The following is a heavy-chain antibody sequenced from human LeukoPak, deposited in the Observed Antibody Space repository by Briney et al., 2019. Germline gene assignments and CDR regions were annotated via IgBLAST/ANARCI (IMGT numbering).Heavy chain of an antibody. CDR3: ARGLGDYNTDWFPVSGY. Sequence: ASVKVSCKASGGTFSSYGITWVRQAPGQGLDWMGWMNPGSGDTAYAQKFQGRVTMTRDTSMSTAYMELNSLGSEDTAIYYCARGLGDYNTDWFPVSGYWGQGTPVTVSS. CDR1: GGTFSSYG. V-gene: IGHV1-8*02. J-gene: IGHJ4*02. CDR2: MNPGSGDT. D-gene: IGHD3-9*01.